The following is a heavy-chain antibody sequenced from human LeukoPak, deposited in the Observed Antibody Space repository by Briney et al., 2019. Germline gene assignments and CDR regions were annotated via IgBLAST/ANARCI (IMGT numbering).Heavy chain of an antibody. J-gene: IGHJ5*02. CDR3: ARQIAVADQRVNWFDP. CDR1: GGSISTYY. D-gene: IGHD6-19*01. Sequence: PSETLSLTCTVSGGSISTYYWSWIRQPPGKGLEWIGYIYHSGSTNYNPSLKSRVTISVDTSKNQFSLKLISVTVADTAVYYCARQIAVADQRVNWFDPWGQGTLVTVSS. V-gene: IGHV4-59*08. CDR2: IYHSGST.